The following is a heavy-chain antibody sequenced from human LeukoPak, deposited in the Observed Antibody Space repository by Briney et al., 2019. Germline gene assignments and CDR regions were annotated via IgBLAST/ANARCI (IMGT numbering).Heavy chain of an antibody. CDR1: GFTFGDYA. D-gene: IGHD3-22*01. CDR2: IRSKAYGETA. CDR3: ARAPLPIRVVVMLPTDY. V-gene: IGHV3-49*03. Sequence: PGGSLRLSCTASGFTFGDYAMSWIRQAPGKGLEWVGFIRSKAYGETADYAASVKGRFTISRDDSKAIAYLQMNSLRAEDTAVYYCARAPLPIRVVVMLPTDYWGQGTLVTVSS. J-gene: IGHJ4*02.